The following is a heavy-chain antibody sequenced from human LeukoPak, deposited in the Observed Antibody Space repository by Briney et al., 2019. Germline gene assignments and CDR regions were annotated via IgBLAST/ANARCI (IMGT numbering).Heavy chain of an antibody. CDR1: GHTFTTYY. V-gene: IGHV1-46*01. CDR2: INPSGDGT. CDR3: ARIVVPAAMAGDWFDP. J-gene: IGHJ5*02. D-gene: IGHD2-2*01. Sequence: ASVKVSCKASGHTFTTYYVHLVRQAPGQGLEWMGVINPSGDGTNYPQRFQGRVTMTEDTSTDTAYMELSSLRSEDTAVYYCARIVVPAAMAGDWFDPWGQGTLVTVSS.